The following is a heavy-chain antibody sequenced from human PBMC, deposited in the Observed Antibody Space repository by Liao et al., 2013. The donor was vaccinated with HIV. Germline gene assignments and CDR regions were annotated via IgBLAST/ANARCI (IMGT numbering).Heavy chain of an antibody. CDR3: ASGYDNGWSAYGY. D-gene: IGHD6-19*01. CDR2: IYHTGST. J-gene: IGHJ4*02. V-gene: IGHV4-59*01. Sequence: QVQLQESGPGLVKPSETLSLTCTVSGGSFSRYYWSWVRQPPGKGLEWIGYIYHTGSTNYNPSLKSRATISVDTSKNQFSLTLSSVTAADTAVYYCASGYDNGWSAYGYWGQGTLVTVSS. CDR1: GGSFSRYY.